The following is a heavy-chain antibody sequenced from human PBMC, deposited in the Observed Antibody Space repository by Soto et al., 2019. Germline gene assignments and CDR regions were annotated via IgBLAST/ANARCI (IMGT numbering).Heavy chain of an antibody. D-gene: IGHD3-16*01. V-gene: IGHV3-53*02. Sequence: EVQLVETGGGLIQPGGSLRLSCAASGFTVSSNYMSWVRQAPGKGLECVSIIYSDGGTYYADSVKGRFTISRDNPKNSLYLQMHSLRAEDTAVYYCARDRGNYGMDVWGQGTTVTVSS. CDR3: ARDRGNYGMDV. CDR2: IYSDGGT. J-gene: IGHJ6*02. CDR1: GFTVSSNY.